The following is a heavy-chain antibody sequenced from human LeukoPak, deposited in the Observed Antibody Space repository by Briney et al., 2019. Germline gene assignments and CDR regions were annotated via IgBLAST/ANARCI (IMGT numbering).Heavy chain of an antibody. Sequence: GGSLSLSCAASGFTFSSYWMSWVRQAPGKGLEWVANIKQDGSEKYYVDSVKGRFTISRDNAKNSLYLQMNSLRAEDTAVYYCARAGLERPLYYFDYWGQGTLVTVSS. CDR1: GFTFSSYW. CDR3: ARAGLERPLYYFDY. D-gene: IGHD1-1*01. CDR2: IKQDGSEK. V-gene: IGHV3-7*01. J-gene: IGHJ4*02.